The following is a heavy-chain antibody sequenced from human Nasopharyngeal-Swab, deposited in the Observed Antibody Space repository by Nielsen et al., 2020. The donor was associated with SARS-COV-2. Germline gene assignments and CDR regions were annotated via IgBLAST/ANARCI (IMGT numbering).Heavy chain of an antibody. CDR1: GFTFSSYW. CDR2: IKQDGSEK. CDR3: ARPRITTVTSRSYYFDY. V-gene: IGHV3-7*01. Sequence: GESLKISCAASGFTFSSYWMSWVRQAPGKGLEWVANIKQDGSEKYYVDSVKGRFTISRDNAKNSLCLQMNSLRAEDTAVYYCARPRITTVTSRSYYFDYWGQGTLVTVSS. J-gene: IGHJ4*02. D-gene: IGHD4-17*01.